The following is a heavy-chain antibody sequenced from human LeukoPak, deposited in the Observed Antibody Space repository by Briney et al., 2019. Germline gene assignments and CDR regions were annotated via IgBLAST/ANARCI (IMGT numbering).Heavy chain of an antibody. D-gene: IGHD5-24*01. V-gene: IGHV4-59*01. Sequence: SETLSLTCTVSGGSISTYYGNWIRQAPGKGLEWIGYIYYSGSTNYNPSLKSRVTISVDTSKNQFSLKLSSVTAADTAVYYCARQALATMTFDIWGQGTMVTVSS. CDR2: IYYSGST. CDR1: GGSISTYY. J-gene: IGHJ3*02. CDR3: ARQALATMTFDI.